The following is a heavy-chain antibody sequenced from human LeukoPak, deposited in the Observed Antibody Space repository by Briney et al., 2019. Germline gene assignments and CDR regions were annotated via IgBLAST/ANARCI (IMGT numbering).Heavy chain of an antibody. D-gene: IGHD6-19*01. CDR3: TTPGIAVAGIDY. CDR1: GFTFSNAW. CDR2: IKSKTDGGTT. V-gene: IGHV3-15*07. Sequence: TGGSLRISCAASGFTFSNAWMNWVRQAPGKGLEWVGRIKSKTDGGTTDYAAPVKGRFTISRDDSKNTLYLQMNSLKTEDTAVYYCTTPGIAVAGIDYWGQGTLVTVSS. J-gene: IGHJ4*02.